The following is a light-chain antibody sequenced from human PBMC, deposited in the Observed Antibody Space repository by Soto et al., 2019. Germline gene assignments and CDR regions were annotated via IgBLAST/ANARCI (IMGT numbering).Light chain of an antibody. CDR2: LEGSGSY. CDR3: ETWDSNKWV. J-gene: IGLJ3*02. V-gene: IGLV4-60*02. Sequence: QSVLTQSSSASASLGSSVKLNCTLSSGHSSYTIAWHQQLPGKAPRYLMNLEGSGSYNKGSGVPDRFSGSSSGADRYLTISNLQFEDEADYYCETWDSNKWVFGGGTKLTVL. CDR1: SGHSSYT.